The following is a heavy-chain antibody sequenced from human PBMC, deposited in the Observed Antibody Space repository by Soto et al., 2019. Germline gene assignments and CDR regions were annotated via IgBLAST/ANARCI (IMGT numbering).Heavy chain of an antibody. CDR1: GGSFSGYY. D-gene: IGHD3-10*01. V-gene: IGHV4-34*01. J-gene: IGHJ6*02. CDR3: ARGDRRYYYGSGSYRVSYYGMDV. CDR2: INHSGST. Sequence: SETLSLTCAVYGGSFSGYYWSWIRQPPGKGLEWIGEINHSGSTNYNPSLKSRVTISVDTSKNQFSLKLSSVTAADTAVYYCARGDRRYYYGSGSYRVSYYGMDVWGQGTTVTVSS.